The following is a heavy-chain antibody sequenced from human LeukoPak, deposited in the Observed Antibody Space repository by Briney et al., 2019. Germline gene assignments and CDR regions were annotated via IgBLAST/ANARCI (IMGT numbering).Heavy chain of an antibody. CDR1: GGSISSYY. CDR3: AISSLYDSSGYPLDY. D-gene: IGHD3-22*01. V-gene: IGHV4-59*08. CDR2: IYYSGST. J-gene: IGHJ4*02. Sequence: PSETLSLTCTVSGGSISSYYWSWIRQPPGKGLEWIGYIYYSGSTNYNPSLKSRVTISVDTSKNQFSLKLSSVTAADTAVYYCAISSLYDSSGYPLDYWGQGTLVTVSS.